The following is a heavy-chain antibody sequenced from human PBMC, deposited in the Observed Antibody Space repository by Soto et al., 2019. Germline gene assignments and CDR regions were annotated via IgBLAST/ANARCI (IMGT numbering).Heavy chain of an antibody. CDR2: ISGSGAGT. Sequence: EIELLESGGGLVQPGGSLRLSCAASGFTFTTYAMGWVRQAPGKGQEWVSSISGSGAGTFYADSVKGRFTISRDNAKKMVYLQMNGLRADDTAVYYSAKEALTVAGNNFDSWGQGTLVTVSS. CDR3: AKEALTVAGNNFDS. D-gene: IGHD6-19*01. CDR1: GFTFTTYA. V-gene: IGHV3-23*01. J-gene: IGHJ4*02.